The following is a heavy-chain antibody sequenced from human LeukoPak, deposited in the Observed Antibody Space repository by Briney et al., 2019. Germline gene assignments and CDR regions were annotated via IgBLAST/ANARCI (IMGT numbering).Heavy chain of an antibody. CDR2: ISYDGSNK. V-gene: IGHV3-30-3*01. J-gene: IGHJ4*02. D-gene: IGHD3-22*01. CDR3: ARGQNYYDSSGYLYYFDY. CDR1: GFTFSSYA. Sequence: GRSLRLSCAASGFTFSSYAMHWVRQAPGKGLEWVAVISYDGSNKYYADSVKGRFTISRDNSKNTLYLQMNSLRAEDTAVYYCARGQNYYDSSGYLYYFDYWGQGTLVTVSS.